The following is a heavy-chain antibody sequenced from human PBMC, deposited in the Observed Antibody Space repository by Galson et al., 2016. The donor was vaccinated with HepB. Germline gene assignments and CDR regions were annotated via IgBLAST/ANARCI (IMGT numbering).Heavy chain of an antibody. V-gene: IGHV3-30*18. Sequence: SLRLSCAASGFTFSSYAMYWVRQAPGKGLEWVAVISSDGSTTYYADSVKGRFTISRDTSKNTLYLQMNSLRAADTAVYYCAQGRWSSSSTWYESFGHWGQGSLVTVSS. CDR2: ISSDGSTT. J-gene: IGHJ4*02. CDR1: GFTFSSYA. CDR3: AQGRWSSSSTWYESFGH. D-gene: IGHD6-13*01.